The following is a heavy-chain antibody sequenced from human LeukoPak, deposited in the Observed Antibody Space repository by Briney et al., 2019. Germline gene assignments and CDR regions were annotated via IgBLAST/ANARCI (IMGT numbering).Heavy chain of an antibody. Sequence: GGSLRLSCAASGFTFSLYGMHWVRQAPGKGLEGVAVIWYDGRNKYYGDSVKGRFTISRDNSKNTLYLQMNSLRAEDTAVYYCARDRVQYYYGSGSMYFFDYWGQGTLVTVSS. V-gene: IGHV3-33*01. CDR1: GFTFSLYG. D-gene: IGHD3-10*01. J-gene: IGHJ4*02. CDR2: IWYDGRNK. CDR3: ARDRVQYYYGSGSMYFFDY.